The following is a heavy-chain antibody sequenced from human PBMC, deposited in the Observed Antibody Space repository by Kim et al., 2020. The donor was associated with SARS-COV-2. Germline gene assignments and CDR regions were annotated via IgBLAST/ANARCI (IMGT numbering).Heavy chain of an antibody. V-gene: IGHV1-69*13. CDR1: GGTFSSYA. CDR3: ASFSYGSGSYYPNDY. J-gene: IGHJ4*02. CDR2: IIPIFGTA. Sequence: SVKVSCKASGGTFSSYAISWVRQAPGQGLEWMGGIIPIFGTANYAQKFQGRVTITADESTSTAYMELSSLRSEDTAVYYCASFSYGSGSYYPNDYWGQGTLVTVSS. D-gene: IGHD3-10*01.